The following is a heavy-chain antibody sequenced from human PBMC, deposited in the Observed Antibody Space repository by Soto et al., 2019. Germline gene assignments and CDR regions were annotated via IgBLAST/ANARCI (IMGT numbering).Heavy chain of an antibody. CDR1: GLTLDSPYSHA. D-gene: IGHD2-8*01. V-gene: IGHV3-23*01. CDR2: SSSNGANT. J-gene: IGHJ4*01. Sequence: GGTLRRSCAAPGLTLDSPYSHAMSWVRQSPGKGPEWVSTSSSNGANTHYAKSVQGRFTISKDASRNTVHLHMNSLRADHTSTYFCVSWVSAHFDYWGQGTPVTVSS. CDR3: VSWVSAHFDY.